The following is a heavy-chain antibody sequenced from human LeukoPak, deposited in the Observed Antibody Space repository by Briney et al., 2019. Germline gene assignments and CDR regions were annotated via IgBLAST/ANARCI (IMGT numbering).Heavy chain of an antibody. CDR3: ARAIYDFWSGYRIRRGYYFDY. J-gene: IGHJ4*02. D-gene: IGHD3-3*01. V-gene: IGHV4-34*01. CDR2: INHSGST. CDR1: GGSFSGYY. Sequence: SETLSLTCAVYGGSFSGYYWSWIRQPPGKGLEWIGEINHSGSTNYNPSLKSRVTISVDTSKNQFSLKLSSVTAADTAVYYCARAIYDFWSGYRIRRGYYFDYWGQGTLVTVSS.